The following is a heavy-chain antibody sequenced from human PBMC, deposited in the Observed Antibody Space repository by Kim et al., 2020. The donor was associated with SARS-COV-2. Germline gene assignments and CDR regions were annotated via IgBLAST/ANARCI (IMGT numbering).Heavy chain of an antibody. D-gene: IGHD2-15*01. J-gene: IGHJ4*02. Sequence: SVKVSCKASGGTFSSYAISWVRQAPGQGLEWMGGIIPIFGTANYAQKFQGRVTITADESTSTAYMELSSLRSEDTAVYYCARGPLGYCSGGSCYSGDYWGQGTLVTVSS. CDR2: IIPIFGTA. CDR1: GGTFSSYA. CDR3: ARGPLGYCSGGSCYSGDY. V-gene: IGHV1-69*13.